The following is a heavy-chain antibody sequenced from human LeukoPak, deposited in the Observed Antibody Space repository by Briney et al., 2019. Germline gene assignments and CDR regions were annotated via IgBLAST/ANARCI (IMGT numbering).Heavy chain of an antibody. CDR3: VRQGTNSGYYLLDH. Sequence: PSETLSLTCTVSDGSINIDTYYWSWIRQPAGKGLEWIGYIYYSGSTNYNPSLKSRVTMSVDPSKNQFSLKLTSVTVADTATYYCVRQGTNSGYYLLDHWGQGHPVIVSS. CDR1: DGSINIDTYY. V-gene: IGHV4-61*10. D-gene: IGHD3-22*01. J-gene: IGHJ4*02. CDR2: IYYSGST.